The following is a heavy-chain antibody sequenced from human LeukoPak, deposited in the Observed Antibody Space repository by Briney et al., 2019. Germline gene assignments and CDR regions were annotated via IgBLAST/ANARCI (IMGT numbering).Heavy chain of an antibody. CDR1: GGSISSSSYY. CDR3: AREDDWTSQLGLPDY. J-gene: IGHJ4*02. CDR2: IYYSGST. Sequence: SETLSLTCTVSGGSISSSSYYWGWIRQPPGKGLEWIGSIYYSGSTYYNPSLKSRVTISVDTSKNQFSLKLSSVTAADTAVYYCAREDDWTSQLGLPDYWGQGTLVTVSS. V-gene: IGHV4-39*02. D-gene: IGHD3-9*01.